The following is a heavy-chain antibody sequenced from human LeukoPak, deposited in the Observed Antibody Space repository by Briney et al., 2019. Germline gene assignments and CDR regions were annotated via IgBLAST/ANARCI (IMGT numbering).Heavy chain of an antibody. CDR1: GFTVSSNY. CDR3: VCLGLGGLSLD. CDR2: IYSGGST. Sequence: GGSLRLSCAASGFTVSSNYMSWVRQAPGKGLEWVSVIYSGGSTYYADSVKGRFTISRDNAKNTLYLQMNSLRVEDTAVYYCVCLGLGGLSLDWGQGTLVTVSS. D-gene: IGHD3-16*01. J-gene: IGHJ4*02. V-gene: IGHV3-53*01.